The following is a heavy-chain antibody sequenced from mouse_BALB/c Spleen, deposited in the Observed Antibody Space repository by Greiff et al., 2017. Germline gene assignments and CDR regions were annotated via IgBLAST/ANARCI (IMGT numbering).Heavy chain of an antibody. CDR1: GYTFTSYW. CDR2: INPSTGYT. J-gene: IGHJ4*01. Sequence: QVHVKQSGAELAKPGASVKMSCKASGYTFTSYWMHWVKQRPGQGLEWIGYINPSTGYTEYNQKFKDKATLTADKSSSTAYMQLSSLTSEDSAVYYCAREKTPLRNYYAMDYWGQGTSVTVSS. D-gene: IGHD1-1*01. V-gene: IGHV1-7*01. CDR3: AREKTPLRNYYAMDY.